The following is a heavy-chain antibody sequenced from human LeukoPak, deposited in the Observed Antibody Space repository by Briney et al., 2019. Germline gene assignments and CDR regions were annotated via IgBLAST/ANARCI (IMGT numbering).Heavy chain of an antibody. Sequence: SETLSLTCTVSGGSISSYYWSWIRQPPGKGLEWIGYIYYSGSTNYNPSLKSRVTISVDTSKNQFSLKLSSVTAADTAVYYCARSYSSGWYGGWGQGTLVTVSS. V-gene: IGHV4-59*08. CDR2: IYYSGST. CDR3: ARSYSSGWYGG. J-gene: IGHJ4*02. CDR1: GGSISSYY. D-gene: IGHD6-19*01.